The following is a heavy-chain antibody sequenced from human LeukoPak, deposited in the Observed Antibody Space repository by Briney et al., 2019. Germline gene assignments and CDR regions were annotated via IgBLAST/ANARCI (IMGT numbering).Heavy chain of an antibody. V-gene: IGHV4-39*02. CDR2: IYYSGST. CDR3: ARDDHAWFDP. Sequence: SETLSLTCTVSGGSISSSSYYWGWIRQPPGKGLEWIGSIYYSGSTYYNPSLKSRLTISVDTSKNQFSLKLSSVTAADTAVYYCARDDHAWFDPWGQGTLVTVSS. CDR1: GGSISSSSYY. J-gene: IGHJ5*02. D-gene: IGHD1-14*01.